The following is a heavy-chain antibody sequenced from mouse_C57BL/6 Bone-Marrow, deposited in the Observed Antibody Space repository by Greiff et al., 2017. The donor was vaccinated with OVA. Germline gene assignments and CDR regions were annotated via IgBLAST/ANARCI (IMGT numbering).Heavy chain of an antibody. D-gene: IGHD3-1*01. J-gene: IGHJ1*03. V-gene: IGHV5-6*01. CDR1: GFTFRSYG. CDR3: ARARAYWYFDV. Sequence: VQLVESGGDLVKPGGSLKLFCAASGFTFRSYGMSWVRQTPDKRLEWVATVSSGGSYTYYPDSVKGRFPISRDNAKNTLYLQMSSLKSEDTAMYYCARARAYWYFDVWGTGTTVTVSS. CDR2: VSSGGSYT.